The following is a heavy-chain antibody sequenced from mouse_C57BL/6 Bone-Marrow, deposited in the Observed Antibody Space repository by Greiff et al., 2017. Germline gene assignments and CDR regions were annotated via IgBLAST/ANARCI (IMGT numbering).Heavy chain of an antibody. J-gene: IGHJ2*01. CDR3: AREGLVYYFDY. V-gene: IGHV5-4*01. D-gene: IGHD3-1*01. CDR1: GFTFSSYA. CDR2: ISDGGSYT. Sequence: EVKLMESGGGLVKPGGSLKLSCAASGFTFSSYAMSWVRQTPETRLEWVATISDGGSYTYYPDNVKGRFTISRDNAKNNLYLQMSHLKSEDTAMYYCAREGLVYYFDYWGQGTTLTVSS.